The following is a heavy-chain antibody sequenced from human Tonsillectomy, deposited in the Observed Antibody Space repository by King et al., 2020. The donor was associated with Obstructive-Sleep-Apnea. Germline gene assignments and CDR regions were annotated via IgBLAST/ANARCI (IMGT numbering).Heavy chain of an antibody. Sequence: VQLVESGGGLVKPGGSLRLSCAASGFTFSDYYMSWIRQAPGKGLEWVSYISSSSSYTNYADSVKGRVTISRDNAKNSLYLQMNSLRAEDTVVYYCARDLGSSSWPATYYYYYGRDVWGQGTPVTVSS. D-gene: IGHD6-13*01. V-gene: IGHV3-11*06. J-gene: IGHJ6*02. CDR2: ISSSSSYT. CDR1: GFTFSDYY. CDR3: ARDLGSSSWPATYYYYYGRDV.